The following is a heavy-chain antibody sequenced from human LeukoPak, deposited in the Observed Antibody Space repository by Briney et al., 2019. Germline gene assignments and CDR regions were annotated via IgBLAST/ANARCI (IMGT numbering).Heavy chain of an antibody. CDR3: ARQPAATAAFDI. CDR1: GGSINNYY. V-gene: IGHV4-59*08. J-gene: IGHJ3*02. Sequence: SETLSLTCTVSGGSINNYYWSWIRQPPGKGLEWIGYIYYSGGDMNYNPSLKSRLTISVDPSKNQISLMLTSMPAADTAVYYCARQPAATAAFDIWAQGTMVTVSS. D-gene: IGHD5-18*01. CDR2: IYYSGGDM.